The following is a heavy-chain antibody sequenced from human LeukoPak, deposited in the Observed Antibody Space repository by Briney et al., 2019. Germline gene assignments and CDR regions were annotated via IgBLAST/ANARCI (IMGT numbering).Heavy chain of an antibody. J-gene: IGHJ4*02. Sequence: SETLSLTCTASGGSISSSTYYWDWIRQPPGKGLEWIGSIYYSGSTYYNPSLKSRVTISVDTSKNQFSLKLSPVTAADTAVYYCASAFSPRYCSSTSCVYYFDYWGQGTLVTVSS. D-gene: IGHD2-2*01. CDR2: IYYSGST. CDR3: ASAFSPRYCSSTSCVYYFDY. V-gene: IGHV4-39*01. CDR1: GGSISSSTYY.